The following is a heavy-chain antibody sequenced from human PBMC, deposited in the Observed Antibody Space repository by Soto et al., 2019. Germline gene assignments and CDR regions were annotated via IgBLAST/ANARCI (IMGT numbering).Heavy chain of an antibody. V-gene: IGHV1-18*01. CDR2: ISAYNGNT. D-gene: IGHD3-10*01. Sequence: QVQLVQSGAEVKKPGASVKVSCKASGYTFTSYGISWVRQAPGQGLEWMGWISAYNGNTNYAQKRQGRVTMTTDTSTSTAYMELRSLRSDDTAVYYCARVPGHIWFGELRSYYYYMDVWGKGTTVTVSS. J-gene: IGHJ6*03. CDR3: ARVPGHIWFGELRSYYYYMDV. CDR1: GYTFTSYG.